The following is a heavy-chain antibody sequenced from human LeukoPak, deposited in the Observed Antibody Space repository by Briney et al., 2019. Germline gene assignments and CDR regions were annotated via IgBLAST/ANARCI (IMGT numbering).Heavy chain of an antibody. CDR2: IYSGGTI. J-gene: IGHJ1*01. CDR1: GFTVSSNH. D-gene: IGHD3-22*01. V-gene: IGHV3-66*01. Sequence: GGSLRLSCAASGFTVSSNHMSWVRQAPGKGLEWVSVIYSGGTIYYADSVKGRFTISRDNAKNSLYLQMNSLRDEDTAVYYCAKDSDYYHSSGYYYAYFQHWGQGTLVTVSS. CDR3: AKDSDYYHSSGYYYAYFQH.